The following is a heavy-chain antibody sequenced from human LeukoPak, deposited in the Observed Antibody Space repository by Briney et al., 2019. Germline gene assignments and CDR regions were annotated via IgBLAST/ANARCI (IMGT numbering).Heavy chain of an antibody. Sequence: PGGSVRLPCAACGFTYSGYLMSWVRQAPGKGLEGVANIKEEGSKKYYVGSVKGRFIISRDNAKNSLYLQMNSLRAEDTAVYYCARDSSAAPHSYWGQGTLVTVFS. J-gene: IGHJ4*02. V-gene: IGHV3-7*01. CDR3: ARDSSAAPHSY. D-gene: IGHD2-15*01. CDR1: GFTYSGYL. CDR2: IKEEGSKK.